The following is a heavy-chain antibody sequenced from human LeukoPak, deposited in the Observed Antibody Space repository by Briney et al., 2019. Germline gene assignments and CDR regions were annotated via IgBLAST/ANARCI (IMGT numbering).Heavy chain of an antibody. V-gene: IGHV4-59*01. J-gene: IGHJ4*02. CDR2: IYYSGST. D-gene: IGHD5-18*01. CDR1: NGSISSYY. Sequence: PSETLSLTCTVSNGSISSYYWSWIRQPPGKGLEWIGYIYYSGSTNYNPSLKSRVTISVDTSKNQFSLKLSSVTAADTAVYYCARDSRYGYEFYFDYWGQGTLVTVSS. CDR3: ARDSRYGYEFYFDY.